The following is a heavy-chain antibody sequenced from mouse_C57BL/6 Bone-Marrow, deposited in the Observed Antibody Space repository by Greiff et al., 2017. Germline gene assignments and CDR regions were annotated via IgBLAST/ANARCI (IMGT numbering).Heavy chain of an antibody. CDR2: IYPRSGNT. J-gene: IGHJ3*01. Sequence: VQLQQSGAELARPGASVTLSCKASGYTFTSYGISWVKQRTGQGLEWIGEIYPRSGNTYYNETFKGKATLTADKSSSTAYMELRSLTSEDSAVYFCARGYDYDGFAYWGQGTLVTVSA. D-gene: IGHD2-4*01. CDR3: ARGYDYDGFAY. CDR1: GYTFTSYG. V-gene: IGHV1-81*01.